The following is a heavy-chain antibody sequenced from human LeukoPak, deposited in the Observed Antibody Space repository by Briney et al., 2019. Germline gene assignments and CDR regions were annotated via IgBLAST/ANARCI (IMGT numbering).Heavy chain of an antibody. CDR3: ASPFHNYYGMDV. Sequence: RPSETLSLTCAVYGGSFSGYYWSWIRQPPGKGLEWIGEINHSGSTNYNPSLKSRVTISVDTSKNQFSLKLSSVTAADTAVYYCASPFHNYYGMDVWGQGTTVTVSS. V-gene: IGHV4-34*01. J-gene: IGHJ6*02. CDR1: GGSFSGYY. CDR2: INHSGST.